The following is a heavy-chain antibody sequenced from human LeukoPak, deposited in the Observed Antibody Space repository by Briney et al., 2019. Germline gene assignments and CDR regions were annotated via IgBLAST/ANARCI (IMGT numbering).Heavy chain of an antibody. D-gene: IGHD1-26*01. CDR2: IYYSGNT. V-gene: IGHV4-39*02. J-gene: IGHJ4*02. CDR1: GGSISSSSFY. CDR3: ARDYVGAGTAGATSGY. Sequence: PSETLSLTCSVSGGSISSSSFYWGWIRQPPGKGLEWIGTIYYSGNTYYNPSLKSRVTISVDTSKNQFSLKLSSVTAADTAVYYCARDYVGAGTAGATSGYWGQGTLVTVSS.